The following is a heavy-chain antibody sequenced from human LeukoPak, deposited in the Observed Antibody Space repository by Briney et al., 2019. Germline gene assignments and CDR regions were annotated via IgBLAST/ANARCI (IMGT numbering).Heavy chain of an antibody. CDR1: GYTFTGYY. CDR3: ARATLPALGLYYFDY. CDR2: INPNSGGT. V-gene: IGHV1-2*04. Sequence: ASVKVSCKASGYTFTGYYMHWVRQAPGQGLGWMGWINPNSGGTNYAQKFQGWVTMTRDTSISTAYMELSRLRSDDTAVYYCARATLPALGLYYFDYWGQGTLVTVSS. D-gene: IGHD3-16*01. J-gene: IGHJ4*02.